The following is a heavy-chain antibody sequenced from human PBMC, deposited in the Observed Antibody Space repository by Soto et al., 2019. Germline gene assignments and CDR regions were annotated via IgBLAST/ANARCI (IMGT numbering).Heavy chain of an antibody. J-gene: IGHJ4*02. CDR3: VRDRSGSYLEGFDY. CDR2: IKQDGSEK. CDR1: GFTFSSFW. Sequence: EVQLVESGGGLVQLGGSRRLSCAASGFTFSSFWMTWVRQAPGKGLEWVANIKQDGSEKYYVDSVKGRFTISRDNARNSLFMEMKSLRSEDTAVYSCVRDRSGSYLEGFDYWGQGNLVTVSS. V-gene: IGHV3-7*01. D-gene: IGHD1-26*01.